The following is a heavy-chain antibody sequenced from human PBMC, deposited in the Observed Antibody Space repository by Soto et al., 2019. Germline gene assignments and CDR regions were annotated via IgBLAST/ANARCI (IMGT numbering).Heavy chain of an antibody. D-gene: IGHD6-13*01. J-gene: IGHJ4*02. V-gene: IGHV1-69*01. CDR1: GGTFSSYA. CDR2: IIPIFGTA. Sequence: QVQLVQSGAEVKKPGSSVKVSCKASGGTFSSYAISWVRQAPGQGLEWMGGIIPIFGTANYAQKFQGRVTITADESTSTAYMELSSLRSKDTAVYYCAERYIAAAGSRGYYFDYWGQGTLVTVSS. CDR3: AERYIAAAGSRGYYFDY.